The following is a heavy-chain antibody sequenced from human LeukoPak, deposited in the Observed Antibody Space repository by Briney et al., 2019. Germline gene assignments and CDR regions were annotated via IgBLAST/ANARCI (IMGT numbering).Heavy chain of an antibody. J-gene: IGHJ5*01. CDR3: ARSPSGYRFDY. Sequence: SETLSLTCTVSGGSIRSSYYYWGWIRQPPGTGLEWIGSIYDSGSTYYNPSLKSRVTISVDTSKNQFSLKLNSVTAADTAVYYCARSPSGYRFDYWGQRTLVTVSS. CDR2: IYDSGST. CDR1: GGSIRSSYYY. D-gene: IGHD3-22*01. V-gene: IGHV4-39*01.